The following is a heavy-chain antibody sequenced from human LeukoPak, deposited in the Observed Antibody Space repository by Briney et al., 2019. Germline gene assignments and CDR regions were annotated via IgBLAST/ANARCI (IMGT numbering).Heavy chain of an antibody. CDR3: ASGAYSFYYMDV. V-gene: IGHV4-34*01. D-gene: IGHD5-18*01. J-gene: IGHJ6*03. Sequence: SETLSLTCAVYGGSFSGYYWSWIRQPPGKGLEWIGEINHSGSTNYNPSLKSRVTISVDTSKNQFSLKLSSVTAADTAVYYCASGAYSFYYMDVWGKGTTVTISS. CDR2: INHSGST. CDR1: GGSFSGYY.